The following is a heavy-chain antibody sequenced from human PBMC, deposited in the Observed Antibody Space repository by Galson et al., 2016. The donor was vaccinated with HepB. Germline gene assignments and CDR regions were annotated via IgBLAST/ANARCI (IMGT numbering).Heavy chain of an antibody. V-gene: IGHV4-61*01. J-gene: IGHJ4*02. D-gene: IGHD3-16*02. CDR1: GESVTSDRYY. CDR3: ARTSGRFAARRSYHIDY. Sequence: ETLSLTCIVSGESVTSDRYYWTWIRQPPGKGLEWIGCIDYTASANYSPSLKSRVTISLDASENQVSLRLSSVSAADTALYYCARTSGRFAARRSYHIDYWGRGLSVTVAS. CDR2: IDYTASA.